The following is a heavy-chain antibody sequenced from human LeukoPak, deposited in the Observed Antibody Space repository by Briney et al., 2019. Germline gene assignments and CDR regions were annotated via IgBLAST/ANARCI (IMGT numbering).Heavy chain of an antibody. CDR2: INPNSGGT. Sequence: ASVKVSCKASGHTSTGYYMHWVRQAPGQGLEWMGRINPNSGGTNYAQKLQGRVTMTRDTSISTAYMELSRLRSDDTAVYYCARDTHIVVVTAVSSDYWGQGTLVTVSA. CDR3: ARDTHIVVVTAVSSDY. D-gene: IGHD2-21*02. CDR1: GHTSTGYY. J-gene: IGHJ4*01. V-gene: IGHV1-2*06.